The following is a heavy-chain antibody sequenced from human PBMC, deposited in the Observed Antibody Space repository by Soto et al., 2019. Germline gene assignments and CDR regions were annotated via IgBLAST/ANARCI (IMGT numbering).Heavy chain of an antibody. V-gene: IGHV3-23*01. J-gene: IGHJ6*03. CDR2: ITGSGDSA. CDR1: GFTFNNYA. D-gene: IGHD1-26*01. Sequence: EVQLLESGGGLVQPGGSLRLSCAASGFTFNNYAISWVRQAPGKGLEWVSTITGSGDSAYYADSVKGRFIISRDNSKNTLYMQMHSRGAEDSAIYYCAKGRGTNYYYHMDVWGGGTTDTVSS. CDR3: AKGRGTNYYYHMDV.